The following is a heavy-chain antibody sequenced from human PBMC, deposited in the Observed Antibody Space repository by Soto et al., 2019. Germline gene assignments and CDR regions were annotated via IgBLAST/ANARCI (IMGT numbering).Heavy chain of an antibody. CDR1: GYSISSGLY. CDR2: IYRGGIT. V-gene: IGHV4-38-2*01. D-gene: IGHD1-1*01. CDR3: AIGNPDWFDP. Sequence: SETLSLTCAVSGYSISSGLYWGWIRQPPGKGLEWIGTIYRGGITYYNSSLKSRVTISIDTSKNHFSLRLSSVTATDTAVYFCAIGNPDWFDPWGQGTLVTVSS. J-gene: IGHJ5*02.